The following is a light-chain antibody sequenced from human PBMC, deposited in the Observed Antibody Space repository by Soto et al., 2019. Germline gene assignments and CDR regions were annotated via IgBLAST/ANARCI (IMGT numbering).Light chain of an antibody. CDR2: GVS. V-gene: IGLV2-14*03. J-gene: IGLJ1*01. CDR1: SIDVGHPYNY. Sequence: QSVLTQPASVSGSPGQSITISCTGTSIDVGHPYNYVSWYQQYPGKAPKLLILGVSNRPSGISGRFSGSKSGNTASLTISGLQPEDEADYYCSSYAGSNNYVFGTGTKVTVL. CDR3: SSYAGSNNYV.